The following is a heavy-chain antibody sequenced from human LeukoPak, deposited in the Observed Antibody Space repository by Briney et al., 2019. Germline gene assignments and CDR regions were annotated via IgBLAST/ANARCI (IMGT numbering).Heavy chain of an antibody. D-gene: IGHD2-15*01. CDR3: ARDGLIVVVVAASYYYYGMDV. J-gene: IGHJ6*02. V-gene: IGHV1-18*01. CDR2: ISAYNGNT. Sequence: ASVKVSCRASGYTFTSYGISWVRQAPGQGLEWMGWISAYNGNTNYARKLQGRVTMTTDTSTSTAYMELRSLRSDDTAVYYCARDGLIVVVVAASYYYYGMDVWGQGTTVTVSS. CDR1: GYTFTSYG.